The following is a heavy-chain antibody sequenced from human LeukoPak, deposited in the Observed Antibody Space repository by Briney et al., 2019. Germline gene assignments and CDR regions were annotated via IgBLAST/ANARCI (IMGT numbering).Heavy chain of an antibody. D-gene: IGHD3-22*01. CDR2: ISYDGSNK. CDR3: AKSYYYDKLAYY. J-gene: IGHJ4*02. Sequence: PGRSLRLSCAASGFTFSSYAMHWVRQAPGKGLEWVAVISYDGSNKYYADSVKGRFTISRDNSKNTLYLQMNSLRAEDTAMYYCAKSYYYDKLAYYWGQGTLVTVSS. V-gene: IGHV3-30*18. CDR1: GFTFSSYA.